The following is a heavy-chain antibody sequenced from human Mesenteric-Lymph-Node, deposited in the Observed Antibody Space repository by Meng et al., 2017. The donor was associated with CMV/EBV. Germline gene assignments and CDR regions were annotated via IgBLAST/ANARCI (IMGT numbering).Heavy chain of an antibody. J-gene: IGHJ5*02. V-gene: IGHV4-61*01. CDR3: VRLERGWFDP. CDR2: IYYSGST. D-gene: IGHD1-1*01. Sequence: SPTCTGSGGPVSSTSYHWSWIRQPPGKGLEWIGYIYYSGSTNYNPSLKSRVTISIDTSKKQFSLKMTSVTAADTAVYYCVRLERGWFDPWGQGSLVTVSS. CDR1: GGPVSSTSYH.